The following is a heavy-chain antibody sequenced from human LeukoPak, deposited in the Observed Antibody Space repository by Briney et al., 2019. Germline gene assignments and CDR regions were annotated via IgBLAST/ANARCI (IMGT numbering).Heavy chain of an antibody. Sequence: GESLKISCKGSGYSFTSYWIGWVRQMPGKGLEWMGIIYPGDSDTRYSPSFQGQVTISADKSISTAYLQWSSLKASDTDMYYCARSDRANDYVWGEGAFDIWGQGTMVTVSS. J-gene: IGHJ3*02. CDR3: ARSDRANDYVWGEGAFDI. V-gene: IGHV5-51*01. D-gene: IGHD3-16*01. CDR2: IYPGDSDT. CDR1: GYSFTSYW.